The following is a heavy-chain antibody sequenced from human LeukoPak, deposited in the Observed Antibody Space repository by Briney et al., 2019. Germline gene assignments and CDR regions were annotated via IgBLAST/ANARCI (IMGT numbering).Heavy chain of an antibody. CDR2: ISNFGDMI. CDR3: AKDATAVVGTVYMDV. D-gene: IGHD6-13*01. V-gene: IGHV3-48*04. Sequence: PGGSLRLSCAASGFTFSSYWMNWVRPAPGKGLEWISHISNFGDMIHYADSVEGRFTISRDNAKNTLYLQMDSLRAEDTAVYYCAKDATAVVGTVYMDVWGKGTTVTISS. J-gene: IGHJ6*03. CDR1: GFTFSSYW.